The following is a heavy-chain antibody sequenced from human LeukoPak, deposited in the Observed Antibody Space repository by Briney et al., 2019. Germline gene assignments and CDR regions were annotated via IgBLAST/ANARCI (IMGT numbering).Heavy chain of an antibody. J-gene: IGHJ3*02. Sequence: PGGSLRLSCAASGFTFSIYSMHWVRQAPGKGLVWVSRIKSDGSSTSYADSVKGRFTISRDNAKNTLYLQMDSLRVEDTTVYYCARGGVVVAAIDAFDIWGQGTLVTVSS. CDR2: IKSDGSST. CDR3: ARGGVVVAAIDAFDI. CDR1: GFTFSIYS. D-gene: IGHD2-15*01. V-gene: IGHV3-74*01.